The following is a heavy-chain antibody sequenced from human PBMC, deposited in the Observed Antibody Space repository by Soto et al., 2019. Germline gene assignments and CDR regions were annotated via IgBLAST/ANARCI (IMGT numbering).Heavy chain of an antibody. J-gene: IGHJ6*02. D-gene: IGHD3-16*01. Sequence: GESLKISCKGSGYSFTSYWISWVRQMPGKGLEWMGRIDPSDSYTNYSPSFQGHVTISADKSISTAYLQWSSLKASGTAMYYCARQYYVWGSPNYYYYGLDVWGQGTTVTVSS. V-gene: IGHV5-10-1*01. CDR1: GYSFTSYW. CDR2: IDPSDSYT. CDR3: ARQYYVWGSPNYYYYGLDV.